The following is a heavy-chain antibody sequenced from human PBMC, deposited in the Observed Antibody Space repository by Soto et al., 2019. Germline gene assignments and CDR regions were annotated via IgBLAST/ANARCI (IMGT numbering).Heavy chain of an antibody. CDR2: IFSNDEK. CDR3: ARIRSSGWYGAFDI. J-gene: IGHJ3*02. V-gene: IGHV2-26*01. Sequence: QVTLKESGPVLVKPTETLTLTCTVSGFSLSNARMGVSWICQPPGKALEWLAHIFSNDEKSYSTSLKSRLTISKDTSKSQVVLTMTNMDPVDTATYYCARIRSSGWYGAFDIWGQGTMVTVSS. D-gene: IGHD6-19*01. CDR1: GFSLSNARMG.